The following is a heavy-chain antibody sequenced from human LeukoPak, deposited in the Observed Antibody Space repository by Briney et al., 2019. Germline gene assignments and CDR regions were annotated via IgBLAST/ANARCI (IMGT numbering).Heavy chain of an antibody. CDR3: ARDRAVAGTADQFYYYYGMDV. CDR2: ISCEGGNK. D-gene: IGHD6-19*01. CDR1: GFTFSNYA. V-gene: IGHV3-30*04. Sequence: GGSLRLSWAAAGFTFSNYAMHWVRQAPGKGLGWGAVISCEGGNKYYADSVRGRFTISRDNSKNTLYLQMNSLRAEDTAVYYCARDRAVAGTADQFYYYYGMDVWGQGTTVTVSS. J-gene: IGHJ6*02.